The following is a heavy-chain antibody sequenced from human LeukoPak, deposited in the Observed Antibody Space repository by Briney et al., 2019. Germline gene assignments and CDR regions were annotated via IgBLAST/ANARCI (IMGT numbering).Heavy chain of an antibody. CDR1: GFSFSNYA. D-gene: IGHD5-24*01. CDR3: AREREMATISDGMDV. V-gene: IGHV3-30*09. CDR2: ISYDGSNK. Sequence: GGSLRLSCAASGFSFSNYAMHWVRQAPGKGLEWVAVISYDGSNKYDADSVKGRFAISRDNSKNTLYLQMNSLRAEDTAVYYCAREREMATISDGMDVWGQGTTVTVSS. J-gene: IGHJ6*02.